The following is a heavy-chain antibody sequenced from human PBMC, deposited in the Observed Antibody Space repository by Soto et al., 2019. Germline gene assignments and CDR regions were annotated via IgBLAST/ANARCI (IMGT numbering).Heavy chain of an antibody. CDR1: GFTFSNHG. CDR2: ISYNGIDT. V-gene: IGHV3-30*03. Sequence: QMQLVESGGGVVQPGRSLRLSCATSGFTFSNHGIHWFRQAPGKGLEWVGDISYNGIDTWYADSVKGRFTIYRDNFKNTAYLQMNGLRLEDTAVYYCLSGEGQNGHDTRIDYWGQGTLVTVSP. D-gene: IGHD5-12*01. CDR3: LSGEGQNGHDTRIDY. J-gene: IGHJ4*02.